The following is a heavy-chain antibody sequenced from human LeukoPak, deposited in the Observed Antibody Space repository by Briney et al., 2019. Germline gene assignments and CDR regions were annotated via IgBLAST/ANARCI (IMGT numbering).Heavy chain of an antibody. J-gene: IGHJ4*02. D-gene: IGHD4-17*01. CDR1: GYTFTGYY. Sequence: GASVKVSCKASGYTFTGYYMHWVRQAPGQGPEWMGWINPNSGDTNFAQKFQGRVTMTRDTSISTAYMELSRLRSDDTAVYYCATDFAVTTSGGYWGQGTLVTVSS. CDR3: ATDFAVTTSGGY. V-gene: IGHV1-2*02. CDR2: INPNSGDT.